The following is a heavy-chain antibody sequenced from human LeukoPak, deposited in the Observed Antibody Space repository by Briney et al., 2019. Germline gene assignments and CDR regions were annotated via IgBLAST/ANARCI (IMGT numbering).Heavy chain of an antibody. D-gene: IGHD4-11*01. V-gene: IGHV3-30*03. CDR3: ARDSRQQLFDY. CDR2: ISYDGSNK. Sequence: GRSLRLSCAASGFTFSTYGMHWVRQAPGKGLEWVAVISYDGSNKYYADSVKGRFTISRDNAKSSLYLQMNGLRAEDTAVYYCARDSRQQLFDYWGQGTLVTVSS. CDR1: GFTFSTYG. J-gene: IGHJ4*02.